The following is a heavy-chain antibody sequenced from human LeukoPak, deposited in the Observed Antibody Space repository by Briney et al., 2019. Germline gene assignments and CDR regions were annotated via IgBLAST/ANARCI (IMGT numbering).Heavy chain of an antibody. V-gene: IGHV4-59*12. CDR1: GGSISTYY. CDR3: ARERIAARPDGFDY. D-gene: IGHD6-6*01. CDR2: IYYSGST. J-gene: IGHJ4*02. Sequence: SETLSLTCTVSGGSISTYYWSWIRQPPGKGLEWIGYIYYSGSTNYNPSLQSRVTISVDTSKNQFSLKLSSVTAADTAVYYCARERIAARPDGFDYWGQGTLVTVSS.